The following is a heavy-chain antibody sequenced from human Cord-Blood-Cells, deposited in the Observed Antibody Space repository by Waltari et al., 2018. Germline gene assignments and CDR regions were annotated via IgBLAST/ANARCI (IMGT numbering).Heavy chain of an antibody. J-gene: IGHJ3*02. V-gene: IGHV1-2*02. Sequence: QVQLVQSGAEVKKPGASVKVSCTASGYTFTGYHMPWVRQAPGQGLEWMGWINPNSGGTNYAQKFQGRVTMTRDTSISTAYMELSRLRSDDTAVYYCARDPSLGIGAFDIWGQGTMVTVSS. CDR3: ARDPSLGIGAFDI. CDR1: GYTFTGYH. CDR2: INPNSGGT. D-gene: IGHD7-27*01.